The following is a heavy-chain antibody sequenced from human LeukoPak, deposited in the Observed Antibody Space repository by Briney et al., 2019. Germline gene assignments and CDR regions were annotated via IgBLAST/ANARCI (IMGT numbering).Heavy chain of an antibody. Sequence: GGSLRLSCAASGFTFSKVWMSWVRQAPGKGLEWVGRIKSKTDGGTIDYAAPVKGTFTISRDDSKDPLFLQMNSLKTEDTAVYYCTTDLSELDDSGYYAKYFHHWGQGTLVSVSS. D-gene: IGHD3-22*01. CDR1: GFTFSKVW. J-gene: IGHJ1*01. V-gene: IGHV3-15*01. CDR2: IKSKTDGGTI. CDR3: TTDLSELDDSGYYAKYFHH.